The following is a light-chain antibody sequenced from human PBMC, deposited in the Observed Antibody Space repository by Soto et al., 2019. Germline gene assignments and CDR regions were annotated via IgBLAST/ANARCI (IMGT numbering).Light chain of an antibody. J-gene: IGKJ4*01. Sequence: DIVMTQSPDSLAVSLGERATINCKSSQSVLYSSNNKNYLAWYQQKPGQPPKLLIYWASTRESGVPDRFSGSGSGTDFTLTSSSLQAEEVAVYYCQQYSSTPLTFGGGTKVEIK. CDR1: QSVLYSSNNKNY. CDR3: QQYSSTPLT. CDR2: WAS. V-gene: IGKV4-1*01.